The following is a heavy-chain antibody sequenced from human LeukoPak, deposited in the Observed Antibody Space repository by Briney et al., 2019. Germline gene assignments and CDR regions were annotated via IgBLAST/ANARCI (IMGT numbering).Heavy chain of an antibody. D-gene: IGHD2-2*01. CDR3: ANGDCSSPSCSSGY. Sequence: GGSLRLSCAASGFTFSSYAVTWVRQAPGEGLEWVSSISGPGGSTYYADSVKGRFTISRDNFKNTLFLQLNSLRAEDTAVYYCANGDCSSPSCSSGYRGQGTLVIVSS. CDR2: ISGPGGST. J-gene: IGHJ4*02. CDR1: GFTFSSYA. V-gene: IGHV3-23*01.